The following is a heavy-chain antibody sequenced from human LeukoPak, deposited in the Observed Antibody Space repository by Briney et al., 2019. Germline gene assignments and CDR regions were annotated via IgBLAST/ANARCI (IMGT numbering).Heavy chain of an antibody. Sequence: QPGGSLRLSCAASGFTFSSYWMSWVRQAPGKGLEWVANIKQDGSEKYYVDSVKGRFTISRDNAKNSLYLQMNSLRAEDTAVYYCARSPWGLWFGELTPFDYWGQGTLVTVSS. CDR1: GFTFSSYW. D-gene: IGHD3-10*01. J-gene: IGHJ4*02. CDR3: ARSPWGLWFGELTPFDY. V-gene: IGHV3-7*01. CDR2: IKQDGSEK.